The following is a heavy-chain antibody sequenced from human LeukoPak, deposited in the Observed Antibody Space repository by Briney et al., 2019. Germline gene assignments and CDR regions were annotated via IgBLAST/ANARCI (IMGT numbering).Heavy chain of an antibody. V-gene: IGHV4-30-2*01. CDR3: ARGGAAAGTLDAFDI. D-gene: IGHD6-13*01. Sequence: PSETLSLTCAVSGGSISSGGYSWSWIRQPPGKGLEWIGYIYHSGSTYYNPSLKSRVTISVDRSKNQFSLKLSSVTAADTAVYYCARGGAAAGTLDAFDIWGQGTMVTVSS. CDR1: GGSISSGGYS. J-gene: IGHJ3*02. CDR2: IYHSGST.